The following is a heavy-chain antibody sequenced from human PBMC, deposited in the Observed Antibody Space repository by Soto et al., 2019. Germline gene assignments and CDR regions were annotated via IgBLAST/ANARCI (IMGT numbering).Heavy chain of an antibody. CDR2: ISAYNGNT. J-gene: IGHJ4*02. V-gene: IGHV1-18*04. CDR1: GYTFTTYG. Sequence: QVQLVQSGAEVKKPGASVKVSCRASGYTFTTYGISWVRQAPGQGLEWMGWISAYNGNTKYAQNLQGRVTMTTDTSTSTAYMELSSPTSDDTAVYYCAREISRGGGVLDYWGQGTLVTVSS. CDR3: AREISRGGGVLDY. D-gene: IGHD3-16*01.